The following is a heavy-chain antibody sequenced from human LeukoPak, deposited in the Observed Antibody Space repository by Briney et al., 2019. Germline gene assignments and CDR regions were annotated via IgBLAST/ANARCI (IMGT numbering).Heavy chain of an antibody. CDR1: GYTFTSYG. CDR2: ISAYNGNT. J-gene: IGHJ5*02. CDR3: ARDSRVYYYGSGSYEP. V-gene: IGHV1-18*01. Sequence: GASVKVSCKASGYTFTSYGISWVRQAPGQGLEWMGWISAYNGNTNYAQKLQGRVTMTTDTSTSTAYMELRSLRSDDTAVYYCARDSRVYYYGSGSYEPWGQGTLVTVSS. D-gene: IGHD3-10*01.